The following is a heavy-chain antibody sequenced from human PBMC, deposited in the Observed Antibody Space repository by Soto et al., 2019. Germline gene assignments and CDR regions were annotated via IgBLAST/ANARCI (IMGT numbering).Heavy chain of an antibody. J-gene: IGHJ4*02. CDR3: ARNFYISGDDDSYYFDY. CDR2: INPGNGDT. Sequence: GASVKVSCKASGYTFTRYAMHWVRQAPGQRPEWMGWINPGNGDTKYSEKLQGRVTFTRDTSATTIYMELSSLRSEDTALYYCARNFYISGDDDSYYFDYWGQGTPVTVSS. D-gene: IGHD2-21*02. CDR1: GYTFTRYA. V-gene: IGHV1-3*01.